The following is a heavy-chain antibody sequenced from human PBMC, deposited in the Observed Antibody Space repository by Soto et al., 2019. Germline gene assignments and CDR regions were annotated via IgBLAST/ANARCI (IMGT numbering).Heavy chain of an antibody. CDR3: VRDGGDPDAPFVI. CDR2: IKPDESEK. Sequence: EVQLVESGGGLVQPGGSLRLSCTASGFTFSDSWMTWVRQAPGKGLEWVARIKPDESEKKYADSVKGRFSISRDNAKNSMYLQMDSLRGEDTAVYYCVRDGGDPDAPFVIWGQGIPVTVSS. D-gene: IGHD3-16*01. J-gene: IGHJ4*02. CDR1: GFTFSDSW. V-gene: IGHV3-7*01.